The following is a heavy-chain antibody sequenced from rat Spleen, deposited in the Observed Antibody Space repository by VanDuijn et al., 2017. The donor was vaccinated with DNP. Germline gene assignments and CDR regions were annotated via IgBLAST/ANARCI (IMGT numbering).Heavy chain of an antibody. V-gene: IGHV5-27*01. CDR1: GFTFSKYG. Sequence: EVQLVESGGGLVQPGRSLKLSCAALGFTFSKYGMAWVRQAPTKGLEWVASISTVGDNAYYRDSVKGRFTVSRDNAISALYLQMDSLRSEDTATYYCTTESAGLRVWDYWGQGIMVTVSS. CDR3: TTESAGLRVWDY. CDR2: ISTVGDNA. D-gene: IGHD1-4*01. J-gene: IGHJ2*01.